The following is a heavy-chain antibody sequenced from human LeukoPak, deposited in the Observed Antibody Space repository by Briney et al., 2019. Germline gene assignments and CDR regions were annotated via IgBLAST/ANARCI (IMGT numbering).Heavy chain of an antibody. D-gene: IGHD3-3*01. CDR1: GGSISRYY. Sequence: KPWETLSLTCTVSGGSISRYYWSWIRQPPGKGLEWIGYIYYSGGTDYNPSLKSRVTISVDTSKNQISLTLRSVTAADTAVYYCARVTGLSSGYYYSDYWGQGTLVTVSS. CDR2: IYYSGGT. V-gene: IGHV4-59*01. CDR3: ARVTGLSSGYYYSDY. J-gene: IGHJ4*02.